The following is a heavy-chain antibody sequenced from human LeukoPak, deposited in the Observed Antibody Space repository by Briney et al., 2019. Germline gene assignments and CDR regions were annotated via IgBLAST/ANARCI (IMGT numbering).Heavy chain of an antibody. CDR1: GYTFTGYY. CDR3: ARPTIGGDTGTDFDY. CDR2: INPNSGGT. V-gene: IGHV1-2*02. Sequence: ASVKVSCKASGYTFTGYYMHWVRQTPGQGLEWMGWINPNSGGTNYAQKFQGRVTMTRDTSISTAYMELSRLRSDDTAVYYCARPTIGGDTGTDFDYWGQGTLVTVSS. J-gene: IGHJ4*02. D-gene: IGHD2-8*02.